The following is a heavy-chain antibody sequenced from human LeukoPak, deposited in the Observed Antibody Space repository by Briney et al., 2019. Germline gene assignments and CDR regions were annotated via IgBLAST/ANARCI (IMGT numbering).Heavy chain of an antibody. CDR2: IYYSAST. J-gene: IGHJ4*02. D-gene: IGHD5-18*01. V-gene: IGHV4-61*01. CDR3: ARGSRGYSYG. Sequence: SQTLSLTCTVSGGSVSSGSYYWSWIRQPPGKGLEWIGYIYYSASTNYNPSLKSRVTISVDTSNNQFSLKLSSVTAADTAVYYCARGSRGYSYGWGQGTLVTVSS. CDR1: GGSVSSGSYY.